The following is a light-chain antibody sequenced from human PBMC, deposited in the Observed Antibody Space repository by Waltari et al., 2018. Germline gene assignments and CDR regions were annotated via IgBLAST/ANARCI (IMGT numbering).Light chain of an antibody. J-gene: IGLJ2*01. Sequence: QSALTQPASVSGSPGQSITISCTGTSSDVGGYNYVSWYQQHPGKAPKLMIYEVSKRPSGVSNRFSGSKSGKTASLTISGLQAEDEADYDCSSYRSSSTPVVFGGGTKLTVL. CDR2: EVS. CDR1: SSDVGGYNY. CDR3: SSYRSSSTPVV. V-gene: IGLV2-14*01.